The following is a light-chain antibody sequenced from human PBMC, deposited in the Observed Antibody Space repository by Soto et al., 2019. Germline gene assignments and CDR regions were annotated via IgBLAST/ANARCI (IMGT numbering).Light chain of an antibody. J-gene: IGLJ1*01. Sequence: QSALTQPASVSGSPGQSITISCSGTRSDIGSYNYVAWYQQFPGKTPKILIYGVSNRPSGVSSRFSGSKSGNTASLTISGLQAEDEADYYCISYTGSSTSYVFGSGTKVPVL. V-gene: IGLV2-14*01. CDR3: ISYTGSSTSYV. CDR1: RSDIGSYNY. CDR2: GVS.